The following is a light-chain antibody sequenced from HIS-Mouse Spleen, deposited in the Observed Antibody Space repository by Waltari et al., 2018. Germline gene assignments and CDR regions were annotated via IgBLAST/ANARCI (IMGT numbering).Light chain of an antibody. CDR1: SSDVGGYNY. CDR3: SSYTSSSTLEGV. CDR2: DVS. V-gene: IGLV2-14*03. J-gene: IGLJ2*01. Sequence: QSALTQPASVSGSPGQSITISCTGTSSDVGGYNYVAWYQQHTGKAPTLMIYDVSNRPSGVSNRVVGSKSGNTASLTISGLQAEDEADYYCSSYTSSSTLEGVFGGGTKLTVL.